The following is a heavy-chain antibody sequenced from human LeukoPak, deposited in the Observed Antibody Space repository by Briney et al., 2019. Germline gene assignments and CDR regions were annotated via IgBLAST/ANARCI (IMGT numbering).Heavy chain of an antibody. V-gene: IGHV3-21*01. CDR3: ARRATTERGYSYGLDY. CDR1: GGSISSSS. D-gene: IGHD5-18*01. CDR2: ISTSHNYI. Sequence: PSETLSLTCTVSGGSISSSSYYWGWIRQPPGKGLEWVSSISTSHNYIYYADSVTGRFTISRDNAKNSLYLQMNSLRAEDTAVYYCARRATTERGYSYGLDYWGQGTLVTVSS. J-gene: IGHJ4*02.